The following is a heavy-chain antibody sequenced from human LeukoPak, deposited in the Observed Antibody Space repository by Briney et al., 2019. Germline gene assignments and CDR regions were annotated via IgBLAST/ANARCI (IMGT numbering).Heavy chain of an antibody. J-gene: IGHJ4*02. CDR1: GFTFSSYS. D-gene: IGHD2-15*01. V-gene: IGHV3-23*01. CDR3: AKDMDIVVVVVANRGGFPGIFDY. Sequence: GGSLRLSCAASGFTFSSYSMNWVRQAPGKGLEWVSTISGSVDSTYYADSVKGRFTISRDNSKNMLYLQMNSLRAEDTAVYYCAKDMDIVVVVVANRGGFPGIFDYWGQGTLVTVSS. CDR2: ISGSVDST.